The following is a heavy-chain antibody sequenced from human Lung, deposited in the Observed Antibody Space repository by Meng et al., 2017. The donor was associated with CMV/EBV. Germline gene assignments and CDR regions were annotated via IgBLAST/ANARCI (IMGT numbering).Heavy chain of an antibody. Sequence: LXCTVSGASISSYYWSWIRQPPGRGLEWVSTISGRGDRTYMADSVKGRFTVSRDTSKSTVDLEMNGLRVEDTAVYYCAKDQGPVVSATIVGYFYYSFEVWXQGNXVTVSS. CDR3: AKDQGPVVSATIVGYFYYSFEV. CDR2: ISGRGDRT. CDR1: GASISSYY. D-gene: IGHD1-26*01. V-gene: IGHV3-23*01. J-gene: IGHJ6*02.